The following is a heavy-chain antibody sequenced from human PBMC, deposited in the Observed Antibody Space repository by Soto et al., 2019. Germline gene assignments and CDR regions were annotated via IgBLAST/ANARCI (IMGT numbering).Heavy chain of an antibody. Sequence: SETLSLTCTVSGGSISSYYWSWIRQPPGKGLEWIGYIYYSGSTNYNPSLKSRVTISVDTSKNQFSLKLSSVTAADTAVYYCARDTTDSSGYYPNWFDPWGQGTLVTVSS. CDR3: ARDTTDSSGYYPNWFDP. CDR1: GGSISSYY. D-gene: IGHD3-22*01. V-gene: IGHV4-59*01. CDR2: IYYSGST. J-gene: IGHJ5*02.